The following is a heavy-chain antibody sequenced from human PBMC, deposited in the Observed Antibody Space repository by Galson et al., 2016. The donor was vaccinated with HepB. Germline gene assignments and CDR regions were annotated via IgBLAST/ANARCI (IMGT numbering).Heavy chain of an antibody. CDR3: ARARVYSYGSETYYPSPFDF. CDR1: RFTFNTYA. D-gene: IGHD3-10*01. Sequence: SLRLSCAASRFTFNTYAMHWVRQAPGKGLEWVAVISYDGTNKYYADSVKGRFTISRDNSRNTLYLEMNSLRAEDTAVYYCARARVYSYGSETYYPSPFDFWGQGTLVTVSS. J-gene: IGHJ4*02. CDR2: ISYDGTNK. V-gene: IGHV3-33*08.